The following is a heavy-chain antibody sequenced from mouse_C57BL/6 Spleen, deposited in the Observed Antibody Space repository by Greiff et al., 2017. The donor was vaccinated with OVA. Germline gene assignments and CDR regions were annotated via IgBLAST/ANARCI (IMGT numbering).Heavy chain of an antibody. J-gene: IGHJ4*01. CDR1: GYTFTEYT. V-gene: IGHV1-62-2*01. D-gene: IGHD2-2*01. Sequence: QVHVKQSGAELVKPGASVKLSCKASGYTFTEYTIHWVKQRSGQGLEWIGWFYPGSGSIKYNEKFKDKATLTADKSSSTVYMELSRLTSEDSAVFFCARHGEGDYGYDKGDYYAMDYWGQGTSVTVSS. CDR2: FYPGSGSI. CDR3: ARHGEGDYGYDKGDYYAMDY.